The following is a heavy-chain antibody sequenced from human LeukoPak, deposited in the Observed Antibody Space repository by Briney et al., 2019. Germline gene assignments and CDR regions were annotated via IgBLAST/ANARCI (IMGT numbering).Heavy chain of an antibody. CDR2: MWSDGSNK. J-gene: IGHJ4*02. D-gene: IGHD4-23*01. V-gene: IGHV3-30*02. Sequence: GGSLRLSCAASGFTFSSYAMSWVRQAPGKGLEGVTFMWSDGSNKYYGDSVKGRFTISRDNSKNTVYLQMDSLRAEDTAVYYCARGKGKQYFDYWGQGTLVTVSS. CDR3: ARGKGKQYFDY. CDR1: GFTFSSYA.